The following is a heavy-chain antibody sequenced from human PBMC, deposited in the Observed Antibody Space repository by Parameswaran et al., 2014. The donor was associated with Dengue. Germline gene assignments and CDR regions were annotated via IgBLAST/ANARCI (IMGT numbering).Heavy chain of an antibody. CDR2: ISAYNGNT. CDR3: ARLRDSSSAWYFDL. Sequence: WVRQAPGQGLEWMGWISAYNGNTNYAQKLQGRVTMTTDTSTSTAYMGLRSLRSDDTAVYYCARLRDSSSAWYFDLWGRGTLVTVSS. V-gene: IGHV1-18*01. J-gene: IGHJ2*01. D-gene: IGHD6-13*01.